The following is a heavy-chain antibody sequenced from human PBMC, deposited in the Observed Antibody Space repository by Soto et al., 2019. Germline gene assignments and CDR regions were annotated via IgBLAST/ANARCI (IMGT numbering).Heavy chain of an antibody. CDR1: GYTFTSYY. D-gene: IGHD2-8*01. V-gene: IGHV1-46*01. CDR3: ARGRCTNGVCYSYYYYGMDV. Sequence: GASVKVSCKASGYTFTSYYMHWVRQAPGQGLEWMGIINPSGGSTSYAQKLQGRVTMARDTSTSTVYMELSSLRSEDTAVYYCARGRCTNGVCYSYYYYGMDVWGQGTTVTVSS. J-gene: IGHJ6*02. CDR2: INPSGGST.